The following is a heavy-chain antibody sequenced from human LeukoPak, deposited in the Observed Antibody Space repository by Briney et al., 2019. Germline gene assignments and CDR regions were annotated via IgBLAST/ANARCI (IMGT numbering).Heavy chain of an antibody. V-gene: IGHV3-15*01. CDR2: IRSKTDGGTA. J-gene: IGHJ4*02. CDR1: EFTFNNAW. CDR3: STGLIPATGYY. Sequence: GGSLRLSCAASEFTFNNAWMNWVRQAPGKGLEWVGRIRSKTDGGTADYAAPVRGRFTISRDDSKNTLYLQVNSLKTEDTAVYYCSTGLIPATGYYWGQGTLVAVSS. D-gene: IGHD6-13*01.